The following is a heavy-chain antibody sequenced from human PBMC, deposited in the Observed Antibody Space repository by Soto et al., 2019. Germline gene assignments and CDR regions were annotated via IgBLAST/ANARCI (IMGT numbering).Heavy chain of an antibody. CDR2: IIPILGIA. J-gene: IGHJ5*02. Sequence: ASVKVSCKASGGTFSSYTISWVRQAPGQGLEWMGRIIPILGIANYAQKFQGRVTITADKSTSTAYMELSSLRSEDTAVYYCARGHCSSTSCYVNDWFDPWGQGTLVTVSS. D-gene: IGHD2-2*01. CDR1: GGTFSSYT. V-gene: IGHV1-69*02. CDR3: ARGHCSSTSCYVNDWFDP.